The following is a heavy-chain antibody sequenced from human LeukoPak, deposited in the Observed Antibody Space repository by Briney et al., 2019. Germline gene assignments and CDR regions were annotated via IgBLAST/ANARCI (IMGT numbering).Heavy chain of an antibody. J-gene: IGHJ4*02. D-gene: IGHD5-18*01. CDR3: ARLARGYSYGYGYYFDY. CDR1: GGSFSGYY. Sequence: SETLSLTCAVYGGSFSGYYWGWIRQPPGKGLEWIGSIYYSGSTYYNPSLKSRVTISVDTSKNQFSLKLSSVTAADTAVYYCARLARGYSYGYGYYFDYWGQGTLVTVSS. CDR2: IYYSGST. V-gene: IGHV4-39*01.